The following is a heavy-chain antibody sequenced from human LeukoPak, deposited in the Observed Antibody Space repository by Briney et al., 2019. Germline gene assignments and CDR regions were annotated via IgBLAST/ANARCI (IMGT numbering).Heavy chain of an antibody. CDR2: ISYDGGNK. V-gene: IGHV3-30*03. Sequence: GGSLRLSCAASGFTFSYYGMHWVRQAPSNGLEWLAIISYDGGNKYYADSVKGRFTISRDNSKNTLYLQMNSLSTEDTALYYCVRDKRRFYYANREYYFDVWGQGTLVTVSS. D-gene: IGHD3-10*01. CDR3: VRDKRRFYYANREYYFDV. J-gene: IGHJ4*02. CDR1: GFTFSYYG.